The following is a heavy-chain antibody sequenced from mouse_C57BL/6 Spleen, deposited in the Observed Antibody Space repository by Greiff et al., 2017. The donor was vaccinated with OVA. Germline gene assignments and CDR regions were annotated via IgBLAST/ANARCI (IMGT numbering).Heavy chain of an antibody. J-gene: IGHJ3*01. CDR1: GFTFSDYY. V-gene: IGHV5-16*01. CDR3: ARVDSNYPLAY. CDR2: INYDGSST. D-gene: IGHD2-5*01. Sequence: VQLKESEGGLVQPGSSMKLSCTASGFTFSDYYMAWVRQVPEKGLEWVANINYDGSSTYYLDSLKSRFIISRDNAKNILYLQMSSLKSEDTATYYCARVDSNYPLAYWGQGTLVTVSA.